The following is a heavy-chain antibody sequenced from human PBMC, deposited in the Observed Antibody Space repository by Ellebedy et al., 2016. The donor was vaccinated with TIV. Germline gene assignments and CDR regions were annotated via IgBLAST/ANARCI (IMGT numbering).Heavy chain of an antibody. CDR1: GFSFRSYG. J-gene: IGHJ4*02. Sequence: GESLKISCTVSGFSFRSYGMHWVRQAPGKGLEWVAVISYEGSDKYYVDSVKGRFTISRDNSKNTVYLQMNSLRAEDTAVYYCARGASLYGDYVFDYWGQGTLVTVSS. CDR2: ISYEGSDK. CDR3: ARGASLYGDYVFDY. D-gene: IGHD4-17*01. V-gene: IGHV3-30*03.